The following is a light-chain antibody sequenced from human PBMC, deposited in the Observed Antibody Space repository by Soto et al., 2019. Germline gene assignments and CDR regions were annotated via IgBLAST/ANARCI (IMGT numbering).Light chain of an antibody. CDR3: CSYAGGSTLL. CDR2: EVT. J-gene: IGLJ3*02. Sequence: QSALTQPASVSGSPGQSITMSCTGTSSDVGNYNFVSWYQQPPGKAPKLIIYEVTKRPSGVSSRFSASKSGNTASLTISGLQAEDEALFHRCSYAGGSTLLFGGGTKLTVL. V-gene: IGLV2-23*02. CDR1: SSDVGNYNF.